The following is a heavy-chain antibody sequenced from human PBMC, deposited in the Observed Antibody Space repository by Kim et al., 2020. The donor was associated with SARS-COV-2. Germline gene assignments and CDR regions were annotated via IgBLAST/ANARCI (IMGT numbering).Heavy chain of an antibody. Sequence: SETLSLTCSVSGDSIGSFYWSWIRQTPGKGLEWIGYVYHSGTANFSPSFNSRVTLSVDMAKNQLSLTLRSVTAADTAFYYCARETNGYEGLTDWGQGILVIVSS. CDR1: GDSIGSFY. CDR2: VYHSGTA. V-gene: IGHV4-59*01. J-gene: IGHJ4*02. D-gene: IGHD3-3*01. CDR3: ARETNGYEGLTD.